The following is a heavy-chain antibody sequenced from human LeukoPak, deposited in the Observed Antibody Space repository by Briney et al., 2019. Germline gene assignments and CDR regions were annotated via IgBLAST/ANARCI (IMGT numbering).Heavy chain of an antibody. CDR3: AKDRFQSPYDRGEFDY. Sequence: PGGSLRLSCAASGFTFSSYWMSWVRQAPGKGLEWVANIKEDGSEKYYVDSVKGRFTISRDNSKNTLYLQMNSLRAEDTAVYYCAKDRFQSPYDRGEFDYWGQGTLVTVSS. CDR1: GFTFSSYW. D-gene: IGHD3-22*01. J-gene: IGHJ4*02. CDR2: IKEDGSEK. V-gene: IGHV3-7*03.